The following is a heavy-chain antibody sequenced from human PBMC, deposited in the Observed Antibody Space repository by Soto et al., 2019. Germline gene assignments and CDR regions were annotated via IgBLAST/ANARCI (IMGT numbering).Heavy chain of an antibody. Sequence: QLQFQESGSGLVKPSQTLSLTCAVSGASMSSGVYSWSWIRQPPGKGLEWIGYMYDTGSTYYNPSLKPRVTISADMSKNHLSLNLTSVTAADTAVYYCARDRGTGSFYPTWGQGILVTVSS. CDR1: GASMSSGVYS. J-gene: IGHJ5*02. V-gene: IGHV4-30-2*01. CDR3: ARDRGTGSFYPT. D-gene: IGHD3-10*01. CDR2: MYDTGST.